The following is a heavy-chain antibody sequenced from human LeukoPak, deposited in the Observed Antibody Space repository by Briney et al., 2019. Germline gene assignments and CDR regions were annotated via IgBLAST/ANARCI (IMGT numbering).Heavy chain of an antibody. V-gene: IGHV4-4*07. CDR2: IYTSGST. CDR1: GGSFSGYY. CDR3: ARDTSGSYFDY. D-gene: IGHD1-26*01. J-gene: IGHJ4*02. Sequence: SETLSLTCAVYGGSFSGYYWSWIRQPPGKGLEWIGRIYTSGSTNYNPSLKSRVTMSVDTSKNQFSLKLSSVTAADTAVYYCARDTSGSYFDYWGQGNLVTVSS.